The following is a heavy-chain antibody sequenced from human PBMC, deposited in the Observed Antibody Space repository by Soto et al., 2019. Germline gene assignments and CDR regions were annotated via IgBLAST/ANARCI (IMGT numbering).Heavy chain of an antibody. D-gene: IGHD3-10*01. CDR2: IYDRVST. V-gene: IGHV4-30-4*01. J-gene: IGHJ4*02. CDR1: GCSISRGDYY. CDR3: DRCRRIGYYGSGTDDFDK. Sequence: QVQLQESGPGLVKPSQTLSLTCTVSGCSISRGDYYWSWIRQPPGKALKWIGYIYDRVSTHYNPSPKSRVPISVETSKKQFSLKLSSVSAAATAVYYCDRCRRIGYYGSGTDDFDKWGQGTLVRVSS.